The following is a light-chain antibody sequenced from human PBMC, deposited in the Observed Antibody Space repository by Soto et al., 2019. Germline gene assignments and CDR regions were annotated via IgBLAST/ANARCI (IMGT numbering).Light chain of an antibody. V-gene: IGKV1-5*01. J-gene: IGKJ1*01. Sequence: DIQMTQFPSALSASVGDRVTITCRASQNVNNWLAWYQHKPGKAPQLLIYDASVLETGVPSRSSGSGSGTEFTLAISGLQSDDFATYSCQQYNTYWTFGPGTKVDIK. CDR2: DAS. CDR1: QNVNNW. CDR3: QQYNTYWT.